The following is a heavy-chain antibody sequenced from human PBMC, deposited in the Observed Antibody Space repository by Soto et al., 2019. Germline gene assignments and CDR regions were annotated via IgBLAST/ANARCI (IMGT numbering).Heavy chain of an antibody. D-gene: IGHD5-12*01. V-gene: IGHV1-8*01. CDR3: ARLPRRSYDTDPYYYYYYMDV. J-gene: IGHJ6*03. CDR2: MNPNSGNT. CDR1: GYTFTSYD. Sequence: ASVKVSCKASGYTFTSYDINWVRQATGQGLEWMGWMNPNSGNTGYAQKFQGRVTMTRNTSISTAYMELSSLRSEDTAVYYCARLPRRSYDTDPYYYYYYMDVWGKGTTVTVSS.